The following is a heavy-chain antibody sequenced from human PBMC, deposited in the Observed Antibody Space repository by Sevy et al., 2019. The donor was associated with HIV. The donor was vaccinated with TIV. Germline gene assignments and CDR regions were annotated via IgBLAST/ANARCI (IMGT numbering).Heavy chain of an antibody. Sequence: GGSLRLSCAASGFNFTNSWMSWVRQAPGKGLEWVANINQDGSEKNYVDSVKGRFTISRDNANSSLHLHMNSLRAEDTALYYRTRAGYWGQGVLVTVSS. J-gene: IGHJ4*02. CDR1: GFNFTNSW. CDR3: TRAGY. CDR2: INQDGSEK. V-gene: IGHV3-7*03.